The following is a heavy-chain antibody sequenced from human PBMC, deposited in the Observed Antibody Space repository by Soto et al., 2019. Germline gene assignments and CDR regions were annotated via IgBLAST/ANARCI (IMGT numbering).Heavy chain of an antibody. Sequence: PSETLSLTCTVSGGSISSSSYYWGWIRQPPGKGLEWIGSIYYSGSTYYNPSLKSRVTISVDTSKNQFSLKLSSVTAADTAVYYCARLWAGNFDYWGQGTLVTVSS. J-gene: IGHJ4*02. D-gene: IGHD1-1*01. CDR3: ARLWAGNFDY. CDR2: IYYSGST. CDR1: GGSISSSSYY. V-gene: IGHV4-39*01.